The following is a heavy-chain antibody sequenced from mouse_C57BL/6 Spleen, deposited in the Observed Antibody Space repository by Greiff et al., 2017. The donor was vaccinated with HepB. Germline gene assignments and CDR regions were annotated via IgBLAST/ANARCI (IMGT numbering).Heavy chain of an antibody. V-gene: IGHV5-16*01. Sequence: EVKLLESEGGLVQPGSSMKLSCTASGFTFSDYYMAWVRQVPEKGLEWVANINYDGSSTYYLDSLKSRFIISRDNAKNILYLQMSSLKSEDTATYYCARDNYDYDGTAMDYWGQGTSVTVSS. J-gene: IGHJ4*01. CDR2: INYDGSST. CDR1: GFTFSDYY. CDR3: ARDNYDYDGTAMDY. D-gene: IGHD2-4*01.